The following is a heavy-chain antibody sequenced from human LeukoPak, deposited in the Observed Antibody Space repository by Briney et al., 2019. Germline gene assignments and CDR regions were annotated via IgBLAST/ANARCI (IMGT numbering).Heavy chain of an antibody. D-gene: IGHD2-2*01. CDR1: GGSFSGYY. Sequence: SETLSLTCAVYGGSFSGYYWSWIRQPPGKGLEWIGEINHSGSTNYNPSLKSRVTISVDTSKNQFSLKLSSVTAADTAVYYCARVDQLHFDYWGQGTLVTVSS. CDR2: INHSGST. V-gene: IGHV4-34*01. CDR3: ARVDQLHFDY. J-gene: IGHJ4*02.